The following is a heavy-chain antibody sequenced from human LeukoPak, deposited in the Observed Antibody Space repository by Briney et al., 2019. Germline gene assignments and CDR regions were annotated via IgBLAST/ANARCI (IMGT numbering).Heavy chain of an antibody. D-gene: IGHD1-7*01. J-gene: IGHJ6*02. Sequence: SETLSLTCTVSGGSISGDYWSWIRQPPGKGLEWIGYIYYSGSTNYNPSLKSRVTISVDTSKNQFSLKLSSVTAADTAVYYCARDNWNYGSSMDVWGQGTTVTVSS. V-gene: IGHV4-59*01. CDR3: ARDNWNYGSSMDV. CDR1: GGSISGDY. CDR2: IYYSGST.